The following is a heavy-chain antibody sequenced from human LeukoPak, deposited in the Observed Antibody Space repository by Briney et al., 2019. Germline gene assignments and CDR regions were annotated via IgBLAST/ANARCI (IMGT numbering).Heavy chain of an antibody. J-gene: IGHJ5*02. CDR1: GYTFTSYD. CDR3: ARARDGYDFWSGYSIQRPNWFDP. CDR2: MNPNSGNT. D-gene: IGHD3-3*01. Sequence: ASVKVSCKASGYTFTSYDINWVRQATGQGLEWMGWMNPNSGNTGYAQKLQGRVTMTTDTSTSTAYMELRSLRSDDTAVYYCARARDGYDFWSGYSIQRPNWFDPWGQGTLVTVSS. V-gene: IGHV1-8*01.